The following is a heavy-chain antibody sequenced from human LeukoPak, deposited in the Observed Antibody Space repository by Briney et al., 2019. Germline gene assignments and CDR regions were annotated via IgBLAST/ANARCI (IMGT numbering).Heavy chain of an antibody. V-gene: IGHV3-72*01. CDR2: VRNKAKSYTT. CDR1: GFSFSDHY. Sequence: PGGSLRLSCVASGFSFSDHYIDWVRQAAGKGLEFIGRVRNKAKSYTTDYAASVKGRFTISRDDSQNSVYLQMNSLKTEDTAMYYCADLGTPYWGQGTPVTVSS. J-gene: IGHJ4*02. CDR3: ADLGTPY.